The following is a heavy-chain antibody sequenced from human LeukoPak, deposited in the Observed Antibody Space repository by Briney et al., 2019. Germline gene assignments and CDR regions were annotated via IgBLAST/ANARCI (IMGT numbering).Heavy chain of an antibody. CDR1: GGSIRGHY. D-gene: IGHD2-2*01. CDR3: AREYCSSTNCYFDY. Sequence: PSETLSLTCTVSGGSIRGHYWIWIRQPPGKGLEWIGYIYYSGSVDYNPSLTSRVTISVDTSNHQFSLKLSSVTAADSALYYCAREYCSSTNCYFDYWGQGTLVTVSS. V-gene: IGHV4-59*11. CDR2: IYYSGSV. J-gene: IGHJ4*02.